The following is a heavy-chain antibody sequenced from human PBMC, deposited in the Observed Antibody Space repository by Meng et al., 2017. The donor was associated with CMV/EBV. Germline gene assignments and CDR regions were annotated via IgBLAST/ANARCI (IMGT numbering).Heavy chain of an antibody. CDR3: AREGAGTIYGMDV. Sequence: GESLKISCAASGFTFSSYAMHWVCQAPGKGLEWVAVISYDGGNKYYADSVKGRFTISRDNSKNTLYLQMNSLRAEDTAVYYCAREGAGTIYGMDVWGQGTTVTVSS. D-gene: IGHD1-1*01. J-gene: IGHJ6*02. V-gene: IGHV3-30*04. CDR1: GFTFSSYA. CDR2: ISYDGGNK.